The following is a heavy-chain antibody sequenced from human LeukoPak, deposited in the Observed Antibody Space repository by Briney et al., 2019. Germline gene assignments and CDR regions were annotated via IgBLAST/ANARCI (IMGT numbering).Heavy chain of an antibody. J-gene: IGHJ4*02. Sequence: GRSLRLSCAASGFTFSSYGMHWVRQAPGKGLEWVAVISYDGSNKYYADSVKGRFTISRDNSKNTLYLQMNSLRAEDTAVYYCAKGDSSSEGFDYWGQGTLVTVSS. CDR2: ISYDGSNK. CDR1: GFTFSSYG. D-gene: IGHD6-6*01. CDR3: AKGDSSSEGFDY. V-gene: IGHV3-30*18.